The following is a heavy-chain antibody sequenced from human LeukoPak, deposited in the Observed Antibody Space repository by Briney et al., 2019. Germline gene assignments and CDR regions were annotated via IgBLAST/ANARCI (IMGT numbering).Heavy chain of an antibody. CDR3: ARDLYDSSDDAFDI. V-gene: IGHV1-2*02. J-gene: IGHJ3*02. Sequence: GASVKVSCKASGYTFTGYYMHWVRQAPGQGLEWMGWINPNSGGTNYAQKFQGRVTMTRATSISTASMEMSRLRSDDTPVYYCARDLYDSSDDAFDIWGQGTMVTVSS. D-gene: IGHD3-22*01. CDR1: GYTFTGYY. CDR2: INPNSGGT.